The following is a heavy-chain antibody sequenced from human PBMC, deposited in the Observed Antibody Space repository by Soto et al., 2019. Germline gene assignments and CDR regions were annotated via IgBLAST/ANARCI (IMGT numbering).Heavy chain of an antibody. Sequence: EVQLLESGGGLVQPGGSLRLSCAASGFTFSSYAMSWVRQAPGKGLEWVSAISGSGGSTYYADSVKGRFTISRDNSKNTLYLQMNSLRSEDTAVYYCAKGAYDYVWGSYRPPGYWGQGTLVTVYS. CDR3: AKGAYDYVWGSYRPPGY. D-gene: IGHD3-16*02. J-gene: IGHJ4*02. CDR2: ISGSGGST. CDR1: GFTFSSYA. V-gene: IGHV3-23*01.